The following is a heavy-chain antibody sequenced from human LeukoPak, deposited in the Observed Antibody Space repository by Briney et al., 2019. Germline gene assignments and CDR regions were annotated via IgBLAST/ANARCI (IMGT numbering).Heavy chain of an antibody. CDR2: ISSSSSTI. D-gene: IGHD3/OR15-3a*01. V-gene: IGHV3-48*04. CDR1: GFTFSSYS. CDR3: ARASNFWTYYFDY. J-gene: IGHJ4*02. Sequence: GGSLRLSCAASGFTFSSYSMNWVRQAPGKGLEWVSYISSSSSTIYYADSVKGRFTISRDNAKNSLYLQMNSLRAEDTAVYYCARASNFWTYYFDYWGQGTLVTVSS.